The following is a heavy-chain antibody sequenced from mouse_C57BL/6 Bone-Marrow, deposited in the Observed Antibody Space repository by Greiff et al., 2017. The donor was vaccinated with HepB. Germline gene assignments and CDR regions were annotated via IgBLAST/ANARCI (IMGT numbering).Heavy chain of an antibody. CDR3: ARGHYYGDY. CDR2: INPHNGGT. Sequence: EVKLQESGPVLVKPGASVKMSCKASGYTFTDYYMNWVKQSHGKSLEWIGVINPHNGGTSFNQKFKGKATLTVDKSSSTAYMELNSLTSEDSAVYYCARGHYYGDYWGQGTTLTVSS. J-gene: IGHJ2*01. V-gene: IGHV1-19*01. D-gene: IGHD1-2*01. CDR1: GYTFTDYY.